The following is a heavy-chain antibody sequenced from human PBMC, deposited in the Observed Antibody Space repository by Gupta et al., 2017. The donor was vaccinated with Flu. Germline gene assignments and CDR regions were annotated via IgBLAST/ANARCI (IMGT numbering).Heavy chain of an antibody. CDR2: INYSGSA. Sequence: VGIINYSGSAYYTPSLKSRITISVDTSKNQFSLKLSSVTAADTAVYYCARHLAVAGTSVDFWGQGTLVTVSS. CDR3: ARHLAVAGTSVDF. J-gene: IGHJ4*02. V-gene: IGHV4-39*01. D-gene: IGHD6-19*01.